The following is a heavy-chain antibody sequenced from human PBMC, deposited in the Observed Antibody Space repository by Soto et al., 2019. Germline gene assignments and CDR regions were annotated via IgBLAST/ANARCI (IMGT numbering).Heavy chain of an antibody. J-gene: IGHJ4*02. Sequence: EVQLLDSGGGLVQPGGSLRLSCAASGFTFSNYAMTWVRQGPGKGLEWVSGISGSGGRSYYADSVKGRFTISRDNSKNTLYLQTNSLRAEDTVVYYCAKAYFVSSSEHRYDFDYWGQGALVTVSS. CDR1: GFTFSNYA. V-gene: IGHV3-23*01. D-gene: IGHD6-6*01. CDR2: ISGSGGRS. CDR3: AKAYFVSSSEHRYDFDY.